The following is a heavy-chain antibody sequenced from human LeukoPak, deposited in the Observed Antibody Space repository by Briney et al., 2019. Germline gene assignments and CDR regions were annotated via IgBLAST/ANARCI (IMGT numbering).Heavy chain of an antibody. J-gene: IGHJ5*02. Sequence: SQTLSLTCTVSGGSISSGDYYWSWIRQPPGKGLEWIGYIYYSGSTYYNPSLKSRVTISVDTSKNQFSLKLSSVTAADTAVYYCASSIFEVVIGHNWFDPWGQGTLVTVSS. D-gene: IGHD3-3*01. CDR3: ASSIFEVVIGHNWFDP. CDR1: GGSISSGDYY. CDR2: IYYSGST. V-gene: IGHV4-30-4*08.